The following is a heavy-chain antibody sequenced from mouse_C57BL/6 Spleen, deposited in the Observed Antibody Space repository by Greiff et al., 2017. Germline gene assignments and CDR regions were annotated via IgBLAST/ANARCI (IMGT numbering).Heavy chain of an antibody. D-gene: IGHD2-4*01. CDR3: ARSGYDYFYAMDY. V-gene: IGHV1-50*01. CDR1: GYTFTSYW. Sequence: QVQLKQPGAELVKPGASVKLSCKASGYTFTSYWMQWVKQRPGQGLEWIGEIDPSDSYTNYNQKFKGKATLTVDTSSSTAYMQLSSLTSEDSAVYYCARSGYDYFYAMDYWGQGTSVTVSS. J-gene: IGHJ4*01. CDR2: IDPSDSYT.